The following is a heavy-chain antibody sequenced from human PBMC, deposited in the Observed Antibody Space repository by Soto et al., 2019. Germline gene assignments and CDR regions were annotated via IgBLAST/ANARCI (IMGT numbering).Heavy chain of an antibody. V-gene: IGHV3-15*07. CDR2: IKSKTDGGTT. CDR3: TTSTTVVLYYYGMDV. CDR1: GFTFSNAW. Sequence: SLRLSCAASGFTFSNAWMNWVRQAPGKGLEWVGRIKSKTDGGTTDYAAPVKGRFTISRDDSKNTLYLQMNSLKTEDTAVYYCTTSTTVVLYYYGMDVWGQGTTVTVSS. J-gene: IGHJ6*02. D-gene: IGHD4-17*01.